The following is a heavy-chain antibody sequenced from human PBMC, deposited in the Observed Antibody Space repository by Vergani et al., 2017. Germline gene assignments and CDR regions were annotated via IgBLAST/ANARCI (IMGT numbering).Heavy chain of an antibody. Sequence: QVQLVQSGAEVKKPGSSVKVSCKASGGTFSSYAISWVRQAPGQGLEWMGGIIPIFGTANYAQKFQGRVTITADKSTSTAYMELSSLRSEDTAVYYCARGRRIVVVPAADSKDFDYWGQGTLVTVSS. J-gene: IGHJ4*02. CDR2: IIPIFGTA. V-gene: IGHV1-69*06. CDR3: ARGRRIVVVPAADSKDFDY. CDR1: GGTFSSYA. D-gene: IGHD2-2*01.